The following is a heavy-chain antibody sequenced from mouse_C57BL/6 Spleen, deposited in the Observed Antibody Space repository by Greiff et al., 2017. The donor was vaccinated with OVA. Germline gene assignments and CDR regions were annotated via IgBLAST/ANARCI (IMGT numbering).Heavy chain of an antibody. J-gene: IGHJ2*01. D-gene: IGHD1-1*01. CDR1: GYTFTSYW. Sequence: QVQLQQPGAELVRPGSSVKLSCKASGYTFTSYWMHWVKQRPIQGLEWIGNIDPSDSETHYNQKFKDKATLTVDKSSSTAYMQLSSLTSEDSAVYDCARGSYGSSPHFDYWGQGTTLTVSS. CDR3: ARGSYGSSPHFDY. V-gene: IGHV1-52*01. CDR2: IDPSDSET.